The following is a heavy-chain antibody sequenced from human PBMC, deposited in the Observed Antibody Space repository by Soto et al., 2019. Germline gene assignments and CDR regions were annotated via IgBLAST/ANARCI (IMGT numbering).Heavy chain of an antibody. CDR1: GYTFTSYG. J-gene: IGHJ5*02. CDR3: ARWVDCSDGSCYPNWFDP. D-gene: IGHD2-15*01. Sequence: ASVKVSCKASGYTFTSYGISWVRQAPGQGLEWMGWISAYNGNTNYAQKLQGRVTMTTDTSTSTAYMELRSLRSDDTAVYYCARWVDCSDGSCYPNWFDPWGQGTLVTVSS. V-gene: IGHV1-18*04. CDR2: ISAYNGNT.